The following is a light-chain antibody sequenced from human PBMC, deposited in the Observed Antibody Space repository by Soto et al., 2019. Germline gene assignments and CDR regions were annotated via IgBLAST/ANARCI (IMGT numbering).Light chain of an antibody. J-gene: IGKJ1*01. CDR3: QQTFNTPWT. Sequence: DLQMTQSPSSLSSSVGDRVTITCRASQSITNYLNWYQQKPGKAPKLLIYSASSVQSGVPSRFSGSGSGTAFTLTICNLQPEDFASYYCQQTFNTPWTFGQGSRVEIK. CDR2: SAS. CDR1: QSITNY. V-gene: IGKV1-39*01.